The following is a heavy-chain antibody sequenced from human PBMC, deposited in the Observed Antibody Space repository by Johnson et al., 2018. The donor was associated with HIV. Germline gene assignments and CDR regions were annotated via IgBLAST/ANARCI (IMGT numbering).Heavy chain of an antibody. CDR1: GFTFSSYG. D-gene: IGHD6-25*01. J-gene: IGHJ3*02. CDR3: ARAKQRADAFDI. V-gene: IGHV3-33*01. Sequence: QVQLVESGGGVVQPGRSLRLSCAASGFTFSSYGMHWVRQAPGKGLEWVAVIWYDGSNKYDADSVKGRFTISRDNSKNTLYLQMNSLRAEDTAVYYCARAKQRADAFDIWGQGTMVTVSS. CDR2: IWYDGSNK.